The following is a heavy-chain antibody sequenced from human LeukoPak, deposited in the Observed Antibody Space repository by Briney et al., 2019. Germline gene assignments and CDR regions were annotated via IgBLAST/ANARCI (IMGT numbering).Heavy chain of an antibody. D-gene: IGHD6-19*01. V-gene: IGHV4-61*02. Sequence: SETLSLTCTVSGGSISSGSYYWSWIRQPAGKGLEWIGRIYTSGSTNSNPSLKSRVTISVDTSKNQSSLKLSSVTAADTAVYYCAGMSAGYSSGWYFGYYFDYCGQGTLVTVSS. CDR2: IYTSGST. CDR1: GGSISSGSYY. J-gene: IGHJ4*02. CDR3: AGMSAGYSSGWYFGYYFDY.